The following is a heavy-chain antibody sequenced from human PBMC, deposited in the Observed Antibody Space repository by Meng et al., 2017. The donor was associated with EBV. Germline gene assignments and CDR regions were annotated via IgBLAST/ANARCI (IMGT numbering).Heavy chain of an antibody. CDR1: GGPFSNYA. J-gene: IGHJ4*02. V-gene: IGHV1-69*01. CDR2: FLPRLGAP. Sequence: QVQLVESAAEVKKPGSSVKVSCKTSGGPFSNYAISWVRQAPGQGLEWLGGFLPRLGAPNYAQKFHGRVKITADESTSTHYMDLSSLRSEDTAIYYCASESGRGYTPDYWGQGTLVTVSS. D-gene: IGHD3-10*01. CDR3: ASESGRGYTPDY.